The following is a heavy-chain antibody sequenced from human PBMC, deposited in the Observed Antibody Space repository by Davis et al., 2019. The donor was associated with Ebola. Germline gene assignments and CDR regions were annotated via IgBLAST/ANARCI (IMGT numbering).Heavy chain of an antibody. CDR2: ISTGNGNT. CDR3: ARGPYDY. Sequence: ASVKVSCKASGYTFTTYAIHWVRQAPGQRLEWMGWISTGNGNTKYSQKFQGRVTMTRDTAANTAYMDLNSLKSEDTTVYYCARGPYDYWGQGTLVTVSA. J-gene: IGHJ4*02. CDR1: GYTFTTYA. V-gene: IGHV1-3*04.